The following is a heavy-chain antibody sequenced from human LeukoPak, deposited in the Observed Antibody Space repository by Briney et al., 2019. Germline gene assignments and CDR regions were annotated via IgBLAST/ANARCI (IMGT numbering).Heavy chain of an antibody. CDR1: GGSISSGDYY. V-gene: IGHV4-30-4*01. CDR2: IYYSGST. D-gene: IGHD3-10*01. J-gene: IGHJ4*02. CDR3: ARERFGELLIDY. Sequence: PSQTLSLTCTVSGGSISSGDYYWSWIRQPPGKGLEWIGYIYYSGSTYYNPSLKSRATISVDTSKSQFSLKLSSVTAADTAVYYCARERFGELLIDYWGQGTLVTVSS.